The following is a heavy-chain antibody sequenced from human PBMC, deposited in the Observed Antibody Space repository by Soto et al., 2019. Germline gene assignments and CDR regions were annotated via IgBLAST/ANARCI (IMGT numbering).Heavy chain of an antibody. CDR1: GGTFSSYA. D-gene: IGHD4-4*01. V-gene: IGHV1-69*13. CDR2: IIPIFGTA. CDR3: ARDRDYSHLTYYYYGMDV. J-gene: IGHJ6*02. Sequence: SVKVSCKASGGTFSSYAISWVRQAPGQGLEWMGGIIPIFGTANYAQKFQGRVTITADESTSTAYMELSSLRSEDTAVYYCARDRDYSHLTYYYYGMDVWGQGTTVTAP.